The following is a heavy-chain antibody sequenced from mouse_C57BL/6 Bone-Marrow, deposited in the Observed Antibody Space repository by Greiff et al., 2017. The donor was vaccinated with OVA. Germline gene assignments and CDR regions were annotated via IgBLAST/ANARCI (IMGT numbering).Heavy chain of an antibody. J-gene: IGHJ3*01. CDR2: IRSKSNNYAT. CDR3: VRQRDYGSPWFAY. V-gene: IGHV10-1*01. CDR1: GFSFNTYA. D-gene: IGHD1-1*01. Sequence: EVMLVESGGGLVQPKGSLKLSCAASGFSFNTYAMNWVRQAPGKGLEWVARIRSKSNNYATYYADSVKDRFTISRDDSESMLYLQMNNLKTEDTAMYYCVRQRDYGSPWFAYWGQGTLVTVSA.